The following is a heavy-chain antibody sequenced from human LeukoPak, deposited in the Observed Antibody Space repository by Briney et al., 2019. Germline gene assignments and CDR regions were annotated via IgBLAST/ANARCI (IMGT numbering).Heavy chain of an antibody. CDR3: ARGRRFGEFAGY. V-gene: IGHV4-34*01. Sequence: SETLSFTCAVYGGSFSGYFWSWIRQPPGEGLEWIGEIDHSGSTNYNPSLKSRVTISVDTSKNQLSLKLSSVTAADTAVYYCARGRRFGEFAGYWGQGTLVTVSS. CDR2: IDHSGST. D-gene: IGHD3-10*01. J-gene: IGHJ4*02. CDR1: GGSFSGYF.